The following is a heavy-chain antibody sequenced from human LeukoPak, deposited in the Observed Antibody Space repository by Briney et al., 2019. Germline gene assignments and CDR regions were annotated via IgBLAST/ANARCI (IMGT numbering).Heavy chain of an antibody. CDR3: ARDQVRHGSGKPPRYYYYGMDV. D-gene: IGHD3-10*01. CDR2: IYHSGST. CDR1: GGSISSGGYS. J-gene: IGHJ6*02. Sequence: SQTLSLTCAVSGGSISSGGYSWSWIRQPPGKGLEWIGYIYHSGSTYYNPSLKSRVTISVDRSKNQFSLKLSSVTAADAAVYYCARDQVRHGSGKPPRYYYYGMDVWGQGTTVTVSS. V-gene: IGHV4-30-2*01.